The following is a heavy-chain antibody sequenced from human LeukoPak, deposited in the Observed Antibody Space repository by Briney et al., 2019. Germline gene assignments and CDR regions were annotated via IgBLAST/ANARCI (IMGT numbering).Heavy chain of an antibody. CDR2: ISGSGGST. Sequence: PGGSLRLSCAASGFTFSSYAMSWVRQAPGKGLEWVSAISGSGGSTYYADSVKGRFTISRDNSKNTLYLQMNSLRAEDTAVYYCAKTRPAPSSSGYYLYFDYWGQGTLVTVSS. V-gene: IGHV3-23*01. J-gene: IGHJ4*02. CDR3: AKTRPAPSSSGYYLYFDY. D-gene: IGHD3-22*01. CDR1: GFTFSSYA.